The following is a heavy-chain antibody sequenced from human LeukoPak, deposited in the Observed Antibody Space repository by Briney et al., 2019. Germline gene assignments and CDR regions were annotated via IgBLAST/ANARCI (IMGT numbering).Heavy chain of an antibody. Sequence: ASVKVSCKASGYTFSAYYMHWVRQAPGQGPEWMGWINPNSGGTNYAQKFQGRVTMTRDTSISTAYMELTRLRSDDTAVYYCARGTTTLIYFGFWGQGTLVTVSS. CDR3: ARGTTTLIYFGF. J-gene: IGHJ4*02. CDR2: INPNSGGT. D-gene: IGHD4-17*01. CDR1: GYTFSAYY. V-gene: IGHV1-2*02.